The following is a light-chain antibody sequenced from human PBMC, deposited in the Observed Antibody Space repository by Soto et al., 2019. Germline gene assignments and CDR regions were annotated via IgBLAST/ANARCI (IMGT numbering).Light chain of an antibody. CDR1: QSVSSY. V-gene: IGKV3-11*01. J-gene: IGKJ2*01. CDR3: QQRSNWPPYT. CDR2: DAS. Sequence: EIVLTQSPATLSLSPGERATLSYRASQSVSSYLAWYQQKSGQAPRLLIYDASNRATGIPARFSGSGSGTDFTLTISSLEPEDFAVYYCQQRSNWPPYTFGQGTKLEIK.